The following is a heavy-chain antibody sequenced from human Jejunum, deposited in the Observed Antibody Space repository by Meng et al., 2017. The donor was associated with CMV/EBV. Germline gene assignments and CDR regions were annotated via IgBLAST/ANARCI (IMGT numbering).Heavy chain of an antibody. V-gene: IGHV3-48*03. CDR3: ATDPDGDYDFDY. Sequence: AASGFTFSNYEMIWVRQAPGKGLEWISYITASAVSIYYADSVKGRFTISRDNANNSLYLQMSSLRAEDTAVYYCATDPDGDYDFDYWGQGTLVTVSS. CDR1: GFTFSNYE. D-gene: IGHD4-17*01. J-gene: IGHJ4*02. CDR2: ITASAVSI.